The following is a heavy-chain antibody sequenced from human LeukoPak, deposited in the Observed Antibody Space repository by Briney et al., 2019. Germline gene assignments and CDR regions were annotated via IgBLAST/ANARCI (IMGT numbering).Heavy chain of an antibody. CDR3: ASLPRYCYYYMDV. V-gene: IGHV3-21*01. J-gene: IGHJ6*03. CDR1: GFTFSSYS. CDR2: ISSSSSYI. Sequence: GGSLRLSCAASGFTFSSYSMNWVRQAPGKGLEWVSSISSSSSYIYYADSVKGRFTISRDNAKNSLYLQMNSLRAEDTAVYYCASLPRYCYYYMDVWGKGTTVTVSS.